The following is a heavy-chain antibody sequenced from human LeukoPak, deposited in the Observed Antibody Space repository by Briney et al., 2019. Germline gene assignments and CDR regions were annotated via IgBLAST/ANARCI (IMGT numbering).Heavy chain of an antibody. Sequence: SETLSLTCAVYGGSFSGYYWSWIRQPPGKGLEWIEEINHSGSTNYNPSLKSRVTISVDTSKNQFSLKLSSVTAADTAVYYCARGATYYDILTGYYSRYSYFDYWGQGTLVTVSS. V-gene: IGHV4-34*01. CDR3: ARGATYYDILTGYYSRYSYFDY. D-gene: IGHD3-9*01. CDR1: GGSFSGYY. CDR2: INHSGST. J-gene: IGHJ4*02.